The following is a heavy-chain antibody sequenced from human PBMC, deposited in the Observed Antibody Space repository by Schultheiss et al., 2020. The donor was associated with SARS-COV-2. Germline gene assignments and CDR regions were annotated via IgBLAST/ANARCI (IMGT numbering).Heavy chain of an antibody. Sequence: SETLSLTCTVSGGSISSYYWGWIRQPPGKGLEWIGSIYYSGSTYYNPSLKSRVTISVDTSKNQFSLKLSSVTAADTAVYYCARVYDSRYNWFDPWGQGTLVTVSS. CDR3: ARVYDSRYNWFDP. J-gene: IGHJ5*02. V-gene: IGHV4-39*07. CDR2: IYYSGST. D-gene: IGHD3-22*01. CDR1: GGSISSYY.